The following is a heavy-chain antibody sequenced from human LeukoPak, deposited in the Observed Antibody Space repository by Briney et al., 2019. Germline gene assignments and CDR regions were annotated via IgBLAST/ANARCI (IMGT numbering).Heavy chain of an antibody. Sequence: ASVKVSCKVSGYTLTELSMHWVRQAPGKGLEWMGGFDPEDGETIYAQKFQGRVTMTEDTSTDTAYMELSSLRSEGTAVYYCATIEYYYDSSGYSDYWGQGTLVTVSS. CDR1: GYTLTELS. D-gene: IGHD3-22*01. V-gene: IGHV1-24*01. CDR3: ATIEYYYDSSGYSDY. CDR2: FDPEDGET. J-gene: IGHJ4*02.